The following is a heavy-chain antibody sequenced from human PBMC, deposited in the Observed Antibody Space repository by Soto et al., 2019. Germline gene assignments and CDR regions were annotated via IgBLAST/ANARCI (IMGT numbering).Heavy chain of an antibody. CDR2: ISGSGGST. V-gene: IGHV3-23*01. J-gene: IGHJ4*02. D-gene: IGHD3-22*01. CDR3: VKGEYYYDSGAYYPFDY. CDR1: GFTFSSYA. Sequence: PGGSLRLSCAASGFTFSSYAMNWVRQAPGKGLEWVSVISGSGGSTYYADSVKGRFAISRDNSKNTLYLQMSSLRAEDTAVYYCVKGEYYYDSGAYYPFDYWGQGTLVTVSS.